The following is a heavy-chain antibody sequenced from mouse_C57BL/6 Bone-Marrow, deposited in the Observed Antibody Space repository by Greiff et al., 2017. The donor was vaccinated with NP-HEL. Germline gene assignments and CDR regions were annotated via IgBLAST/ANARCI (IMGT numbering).Heavy chain of an antibody. CDR1: GYTFTDYY. V-gene: IGHV1-26*01. J-gene: IGHJ4*01. CDR3: ARWIYDYDGYAMDY. Sequence: VQLQQSGPELVKPGASVKISCKASGYTFTDYYMNWVKQSHGKSLEWIGDINPNNGGTSYNQKFKGKATLTVDKSSSTAYMELRSLTSEDSAVYYCARWIYDYDGYAMDYWGQGTSVTVSS. CDR2: INPNNGGT. D-gene: IGHD2-4*01.